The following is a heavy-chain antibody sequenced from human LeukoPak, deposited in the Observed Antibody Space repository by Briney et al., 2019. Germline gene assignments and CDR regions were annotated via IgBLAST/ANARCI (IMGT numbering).Heavy chain of an antibody. V-gene: IGHV3-15*01. CDR2: IRSKTDGGTA. Sequence: GGSLRLSCAASGFTFSNAWMSWVRQAPGKGLEWVGRIRSKTDGGTADYAAPVKGRFTISTDDSKNTLYLQMNSLKTEDTAVYFCTTDSGAYDYNYWGQGTLVTISS. J-gene: IGHJ4*02. CDR1: GFTFSNAW. CDR3: TTDSGAYDYNY. D-gene: IGHD5-12*01.